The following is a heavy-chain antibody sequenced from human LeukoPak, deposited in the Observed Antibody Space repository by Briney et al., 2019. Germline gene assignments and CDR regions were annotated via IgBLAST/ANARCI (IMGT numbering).Heavy chain of an antibody. D-gene: IGHD6-19*01. V-gene: IGHV3-30*18. CDR1: GFTFSSYG. Sequence: PGRSLRLSCAASGFTFSSYGMHWVRQAPGKGLEWVTVISYDGSEMHYADSVKGRFTISRDNSKNTLYLQMNSLRTEDTAVYHCAKDRGVAGTMADWGQGTLVIVSS. CDR2: ISYDGSEM. CDR3: AKDRGVAGTMAD. J-gene: IGHJ4*02.